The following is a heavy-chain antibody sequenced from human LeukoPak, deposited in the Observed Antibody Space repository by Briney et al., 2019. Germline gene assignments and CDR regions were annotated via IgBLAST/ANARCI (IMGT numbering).Heavy chain of an antibody. J-gene: IGHJ3*02. CDR3: ASSQTDCSSTSCYTNDAFDI. D-gene: IGHD2-2*02. V-gene: IGHV4-31*03. CDR2: IYYSGST. Sequence: KPSETLSLTCTVSGGSISSGGYYWSWIRQHPGKGLEWIGYIYYSGSTYYNPYLKSRVTISVDTSKNQFSLKLSSVTAADTAVSYCASSQTDCSSTSCYTNDAFDIWGQGTMVTVSS. CDR1: GGSISSGGYY.